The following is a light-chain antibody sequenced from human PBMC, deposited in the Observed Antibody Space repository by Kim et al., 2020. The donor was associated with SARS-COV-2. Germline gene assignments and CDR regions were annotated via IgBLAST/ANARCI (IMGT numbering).Light chain of an antibody. J-gene: IGKJ1*01. CDR2: TTS. CDR3: QQYSPSPPWS. V-gene: IGKV3-20*01. CDR1: QSISTSY. Sequence: PGERATLSCRASQSISTSYLAWYQQKAGQAPRLIIYTTSSRATGIPDRFSGRGSGTDFTLTINRLEPEDFAVYYCQQYSPSPPWSFGQGTKVDIK.